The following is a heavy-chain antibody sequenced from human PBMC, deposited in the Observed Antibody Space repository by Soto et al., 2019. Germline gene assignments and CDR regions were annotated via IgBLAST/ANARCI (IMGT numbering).Heavy chain of an antibody. CDR2: ISRDGSYI. CDR1: GFTFSRHA. J-gene: IGHJ5*01. CDR3: ARTRNGGVADFFDS. V-gene: IGHV3-30*04. Sequence: QVQLVESGGGEVQPGGSLRLSCAASGFTFSRHAIHWVRLTPGRGLEWVLAISRDGSYIYYTDSVKVRFTVSRDNSKNTVFVQMNRLIPDDTALYFCARTRNGGVADFFDSWGQGTRVTVSS. D-gene: IGHD3-3*01.